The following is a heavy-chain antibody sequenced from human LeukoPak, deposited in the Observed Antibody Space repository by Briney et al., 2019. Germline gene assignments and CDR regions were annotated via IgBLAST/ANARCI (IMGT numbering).Heavy chain of an antibody. CDR2: INHSGST. Sequence: SETLSLTCAVYVGSFSGYYWSWIRQPPGKGLEWIGEINHSGSTNYNPSLKSRVTISVDTSKNQFSLKLSSVTAADTAVYYCARVSPITMIVVVIRDAFDIWGQGTMVTVSS. CDR1: VGSFSGYY. D-gene: IGHD3-22*01. V-gene: IGHV4-34*01. CDR3: ARVSPITMIVVVIRDAFDI. J-gene: IGHJ3*02.